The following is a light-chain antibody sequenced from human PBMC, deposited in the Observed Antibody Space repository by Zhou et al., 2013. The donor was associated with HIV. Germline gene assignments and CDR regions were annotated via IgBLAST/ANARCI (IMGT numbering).Light chain of an antibody. J-gene: IGLJ2*01. V-gene: IGLV2-14*03. CDR3: TSYTSSSTVI. CDR2: GVN. CDR1: SSDVGGHNY. Sequence: QSALTQPPSASGSPGQSVTISCTGTSSDVGGHNYVSWYQQHPDKAPQLVIYGVNNRPSGVSNRFSGSKSGNTASLTISGLQAEDEADYYCTSYTSSSTVIFGGGTKLTVL.